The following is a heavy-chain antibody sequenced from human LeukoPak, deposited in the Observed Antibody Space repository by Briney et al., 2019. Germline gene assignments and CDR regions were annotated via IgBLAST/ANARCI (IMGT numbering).Heavy chain of an antibody. J-gene: IGHJ4*02. Sequence: PGGSLRLPCAASGFTFRTYWMSWVRQAPGKGLEWVASINQGGSETYYVEPVKGRFTISRDNAMNSFFLQMNSLRAEDTAVYYCARLIGDRTIYDYWGQGTLVTVSS. CDR2: INQGGSET. D-gene: IGHD6-6*01. CDR3: ARLIGDRTIYDY. V-gene: IGHV3-7*01. CDR1: GFTFRTYW.